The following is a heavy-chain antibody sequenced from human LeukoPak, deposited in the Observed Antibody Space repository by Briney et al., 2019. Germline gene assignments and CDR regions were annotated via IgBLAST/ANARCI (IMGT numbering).Heavy chain of an antibody. D-gene: IGHD5-12*01. Sequence: ASVTVSFKASGYTFISYGISWVRQAPGPGLEWMGWISAYNGNTNYAQKFQGRVTMTTDTSTTTAYMELRSLRSDDTAVYYCAREQGGYSGSADYWGQGTLVTVSS. V-gene: IGHV1-18*01. J-gene: IGHJ4*02. CDR3: AREQGGYSGSADY. CDR1: GYTFISYG. CDR2: ISAYNGNT.